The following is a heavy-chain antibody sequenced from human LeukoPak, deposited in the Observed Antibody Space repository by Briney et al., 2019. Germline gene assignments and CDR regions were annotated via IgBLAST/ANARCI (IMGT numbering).Heavy chain of an antibody. V-gene: IGHV1-18*01. J-gene: IGHJ4*02. CDR3: ARAAKRITMLRDLEY. D-gene: IGHD3-10*01. CDR2: VSAYSGNT. Sequence: ASVKVSCKASGYTFINYGFSWVRRAPGQGLEWMGWVSAYSGNTNYAQNLQDRLSMTTDTSKSTTYMELRNLRSDDTAVYYCARAAKRITMLRDLEYWGQGTLVTVSS. CDR1: GYTFINYG.